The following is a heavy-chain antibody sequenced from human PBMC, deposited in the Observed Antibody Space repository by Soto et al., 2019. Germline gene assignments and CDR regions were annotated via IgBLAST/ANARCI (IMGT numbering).Heavy chain of an antibody. CDR1: GDSVISATYY. Sequence: SETLSLTCTVSGDSVISATYYWSWIRQPPGKGLEWIGYIYYDGGTTYNSSLKSRVTISTDTSRSQLSLKLSSVTAADTAVYYCARVRESTARIYYYYYYGMDVWGQGTTVTVSS. CDR2: IYYDGGT. J-gene: IGHJ6*02. CDR3: ARVRESTARIYYYYYYGMDV. D-gene: IGHD2-21*02. V-gene: IGHV4-61*01.